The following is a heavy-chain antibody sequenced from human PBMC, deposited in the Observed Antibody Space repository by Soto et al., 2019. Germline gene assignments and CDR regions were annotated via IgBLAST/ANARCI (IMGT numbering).Heavy chain of an antibody. CDR2: ISGSGGST. D-gene: IGHD3-16*01. V-gene: IGHV3-23*01. CDR3: AKDSSIITFRKRPDAFDI. J-gene: IGHJ3*02. Sequence: GGSLRLPCAAAGFTFRTYAMSWVRQAPGKGLEWVSAISGSGGSTYYADSVKGRFTISRDNSKNTLYLQMNSLRAEDTAVYYCAKDSSIITFRKRPDAFDIWGQGTMVTVSS. CDR1: GFTFRTYA.